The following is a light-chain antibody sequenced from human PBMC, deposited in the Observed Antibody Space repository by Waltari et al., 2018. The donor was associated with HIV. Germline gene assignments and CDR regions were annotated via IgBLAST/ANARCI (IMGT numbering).Light chain of an antibody. J-gene: IGLJ3*02. CDR3: ATWEDSLNAWV. CDR1: SSHIARNT. V-gene: IGLV1-44*01. Sequence: QSVMNQSPSASGTPRQRVILSCSGTSSHIARNTETWSQQFPGTAPKLLIYSDGQRPSRFPARFSGSKSATSASLAISGLRSEDEADYYCATWEDSLNAWVFGGGTKLTVL. CDR2: SDG.